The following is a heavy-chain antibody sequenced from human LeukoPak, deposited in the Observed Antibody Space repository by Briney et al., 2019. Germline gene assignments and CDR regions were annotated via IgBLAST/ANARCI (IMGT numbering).Heavy chain of an antibody. V-gene: IGHV1-69*13. J-gene: IGHJ4*02. CDR1: GGTFSSYA. Sequence: SVKVSCKASGGTFSSYAISWVRQAPGQGLEWVGGIIPIFGTANYAQKFQGRVTITADESTSTAYMELSSLRSEDTAVYYCAREVGWRYFDWLPLGYWGQGTLVTVSS. D-gene: IGHD3-9*01. CDR2: IIPIFGTA. CDR3: AREVGWRYFDWLPLGY.